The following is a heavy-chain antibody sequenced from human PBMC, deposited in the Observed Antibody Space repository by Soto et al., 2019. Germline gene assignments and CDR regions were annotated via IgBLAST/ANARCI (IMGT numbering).Heavy chain of an antibody. J-gene: IGHJ4*02. CDR3: ARVGQQLVGYYFDY. V-gene: IGHV4-4*02. Sequence: TSETLSLTCAVSGGSISSSNWWSWVRQPPGKGLEWIGEIYHSGSTNYNPSLKSRVTISVDKSKNQFSLKLSSVTAADTAVYYCARVGQQLVGYYFDYWGQGTLVTVSS. CDR2: IYHSGST. D-gene: IGHD6-13*01. CDR1: GGSISSSNW.